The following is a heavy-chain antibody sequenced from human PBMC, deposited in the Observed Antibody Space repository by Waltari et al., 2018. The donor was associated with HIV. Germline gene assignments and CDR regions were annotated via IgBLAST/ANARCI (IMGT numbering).Heavy chain of an antibody. J-gene: IGHJ6*02. Sequence: QVQLVQSGAEVKKPGASVKVSCKASGYTFTSYDINWVRQATGQGLEWMGWMNPKSGNTGYAQKFQGRVTMTRNTSISTAYMELNSLRSEDTAVYYCARGRNVIRGKYYYYYGMDVWGQGTTVTVSS. CDR1: GYTFTSYD. CDR2: MNPKSGNT. V-gene: IGHV1-8*01. D-gene: IGHD3-10*01. CDR3: ARGRNVIRGKYYYYYGMDV.